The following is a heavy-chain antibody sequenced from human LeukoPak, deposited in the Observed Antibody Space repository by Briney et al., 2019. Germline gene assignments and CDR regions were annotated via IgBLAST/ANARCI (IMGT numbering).Heavy chain of an antibody. CDR2: IYYSGTT. J-gene: IGHJ4*02. CDR3: ARIKGSGRYYFDY. CDR1: GGSISSYF. V-gene: IGHV4-59*01. D-gene: IGHD3-10*01. Sequence: SETLSLTCTVSGGSISSYFWNWIRQPPGKGLEWIGYIYYSGTTNYNPSLKSRVTISVDTSKNQFSLKLNSVTAADTAVYYCARIKGSGRYYFDYWGQGTLVTVSS.